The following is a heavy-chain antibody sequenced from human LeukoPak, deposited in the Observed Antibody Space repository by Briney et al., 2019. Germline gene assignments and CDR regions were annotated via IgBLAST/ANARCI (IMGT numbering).Heavy chain of an antibody. CDR3: ARISEVCYDSSGYYCTYFDY. CDR2: INPNSGGT. Sequence: ASVKVSCKASGYTFTGYYMHWVRQAPGQGLEWMGWINPNSGGTNYAQKFQGRVTMTRDTDISTAYMELSRLRSDDTAVYYCARISEVCYDSSGYYCTYFDYWGQGTLVTVSS. CDR1: GYTFTGYY. V-gene: IGHV1-2*02. D-gene: IGHD3-22*01. J-gene: IGHJ4*02.